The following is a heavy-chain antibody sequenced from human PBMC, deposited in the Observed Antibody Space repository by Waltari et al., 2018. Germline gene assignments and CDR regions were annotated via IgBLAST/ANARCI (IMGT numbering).Heavy chain of an antibody. CDR1: GGSISSSSSY. CDR2: IHYSGST. V-gene: IGHV4-39*07. D-gene: IGHD3-10*01. CDR3: ARESGRDYYLDS. J-gene: IGHJ4*02. Sequence: QLQLQESGPGLVRTSETLSPTCTFSGGSISSSSSYWGWIRQSPGKGLEWIGIIHYSGSTHYSPSLKSRVTMSVETSKNQVSLKVNSVTAADTAVYYCARESGRDYYLDSWGQGTLVTVSS.